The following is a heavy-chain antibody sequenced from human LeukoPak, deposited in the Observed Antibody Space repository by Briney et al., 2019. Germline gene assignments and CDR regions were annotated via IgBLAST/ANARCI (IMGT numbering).Heavy chain of an antibody. D-gene: IGHD1-1*01. CDR2: ISWNSGSI. Sequence: ARSLRLSCAASGFTFDDYAMHWVRQAPGKGLEWVSGISWNSGSIGYADSVKGRFTISRDNAKNSLYLQMNSLRADDMALYYCAKQVERRGALAYWGQGTLVTVSS. CDR1: GFTFDDYA. J-gene: IGHJ4*02. V-gene: IGHV3-9*03. CDR3: AKQVERRGALAY.